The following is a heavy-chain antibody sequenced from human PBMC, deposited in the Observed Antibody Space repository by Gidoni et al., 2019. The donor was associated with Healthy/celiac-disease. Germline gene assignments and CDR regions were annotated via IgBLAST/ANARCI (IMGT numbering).Heavy chain of an antibody. CDR1: GFTVSSNY. J-gene: IGHJ4*02. CDR3: ARSGDYFDY. V-gene: IGHV3-53*01. Sequence: DVHLVESGGGLIQAGGSVAVDCAAYGFTVSSNYMFWVGQAPGKGLEWVSVIYSGGSTYYVDSVQGRFTISIDNSKNTLYLQMNSRRAEDTSVYYCARSGDYFDYWGQGTLVTVSS. D-gene: IGHD3-10*01. CDR2: IYSGGST.